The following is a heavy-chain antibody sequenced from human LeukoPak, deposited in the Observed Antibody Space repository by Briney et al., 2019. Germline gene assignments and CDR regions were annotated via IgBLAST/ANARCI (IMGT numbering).Heavy chain of an antibody. CDR1: GYTFTSYA. J-gene: IGHJ4*02. Sequence: ASVKVSCKASGYTFTSYATHWVRQAPGQRLEWMGWINAGNGNTKYSQKFQGRVTITRDTSASTAYMELSSLRSEDTAVYYCARVRYSSSWSSLFDYWGQGTLVTVSS. V-gene: IGHV1-3*01. CDR3: ARVRYSSSWSSLFDY. D-gene: IGHD6-13*01. CDR2: INAGNGNT.